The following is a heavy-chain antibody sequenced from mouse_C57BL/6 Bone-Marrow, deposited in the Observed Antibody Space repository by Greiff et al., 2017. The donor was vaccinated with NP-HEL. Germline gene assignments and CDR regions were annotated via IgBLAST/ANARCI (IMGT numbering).Heavy chain of an antibody. D-gene: IGHD1-1*01. V-gene: IGHV5-4*03. Sequence: EVKVVESGGGLVKPGGSLKLSCAASGFTFSSYTMSWVRQTPEKRLEWVATISAGGSYTYYPDNVKGQFTITRDKAKNNLYLQMSNLKSEDTAMYYCARGYYGSSCYFDDWGQGTTLTVSS. CDR1: GFTFSSYT. CDR2: ISAGGSYT. J-gene: IGHJ2*01. CDR3: ARGYYGSSCYFDD.